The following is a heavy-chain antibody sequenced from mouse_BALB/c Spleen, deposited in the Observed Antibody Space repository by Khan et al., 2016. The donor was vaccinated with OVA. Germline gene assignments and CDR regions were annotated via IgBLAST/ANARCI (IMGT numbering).Heavy chain of an antibody. J-gene: IGHJ2*01. CDR1: GYTFINYW. CDR3: ARRGLRWDFDD. D-gene: IGHD1-1*01. Sequence: QIQLVQSGAELAKPGASVKMSCKASGYTFINYWILWVKQRPGQGLEWIGYINPSTGYTEYNQNFKDKATLTADKSSSTAYMQLSSLTSEDSAVYYSARRGLRWDFDDWGQGTTLTVSS. CDR2: INPSTGYT. V-gene: IGHV1-7*01.